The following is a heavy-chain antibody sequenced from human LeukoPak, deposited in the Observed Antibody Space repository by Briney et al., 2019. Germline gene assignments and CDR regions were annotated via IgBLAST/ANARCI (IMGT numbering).Heavy chain of an antibody. D-gene: IGHD2-2*02. CDR1: GGSISSSSYY. V-gene: IGHV4-39*07. CDR3: ARVEKPKCSTSCYNGYFDY. J-gene: IGHJ4*02. CDR2: IYYSGST. Sequence: SETLSLTCTVSGGSISSSSYYWGWIRQPPGKGLEWIGSIYYSGSTYYNPSLKSRVTISVDTSKNQFSLKLSSVTAVDTAVYYCARVEKPKCSTSCYNGYFDYWGQGTLVTVSS.